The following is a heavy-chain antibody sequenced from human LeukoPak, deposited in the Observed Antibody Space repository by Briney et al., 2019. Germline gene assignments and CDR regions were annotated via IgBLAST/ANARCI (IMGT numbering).Heavy chain of an antibody. CDR1: GGSFSGYY. D-gene: IGHD5-24*01. V-gene: IGHV4-34*01. CDR2: INHSGST. CDR3: ARVRDGYNYVGY. Sequence: PSETLSLTCAVYGGSFSGYYWSWIRQPPGKGLEWIGEINHSGSTNYNPSLKSRVTISVDTSKNQFSLKLSSVTAADTAVYYCARVRDGYNYVGYWGQGTLVTVSS. J-gene: IGHJ4*02.